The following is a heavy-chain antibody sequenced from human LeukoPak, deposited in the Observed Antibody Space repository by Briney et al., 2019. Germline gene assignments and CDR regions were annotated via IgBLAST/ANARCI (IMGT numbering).Heavy chain of an antibody. Sequence: PGGSLRLSCAASGFTFSSYAMHWVRQAPGKGLEWVAVISYDGSNKYYADSVKGRFTISRDNSKNTLYLQMNSLRAEDTAVYYCARGALVVPAARKEIGYFQHWGQGTLVTVSS. CDR2: ISYDGSNK. D-gene: IGHD2-2*01. J-gene: IGHJ1*01. V-gene: IGHV3-30-3*01. CDR3: ARGALVVPAARKEIGYFQH. CDR1: GFTFSSYA.